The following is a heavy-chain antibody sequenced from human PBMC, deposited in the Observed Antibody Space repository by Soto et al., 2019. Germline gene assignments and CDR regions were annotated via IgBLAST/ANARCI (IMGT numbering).Heavy chain of an antibody. CDR1: GDSMTSSDW. V-gene: IGHV4-4*02. J-gene: IGHJ4*02. CDR3: VCNGYYSLEY. CDR2: IHYSGDI. Sequence: QVQLQESGPGLVKPSGTLSLTCAVSGDSMTSSDWWSWVRQAPGKGLEWIGEIHYSGDINYDPSLRSRVTISVDMSKNQFSLNLSSVTAADTAVYFCVCNGYYSLEYWGQGTLVIVSP. D-gene: IGHD3-22*01.